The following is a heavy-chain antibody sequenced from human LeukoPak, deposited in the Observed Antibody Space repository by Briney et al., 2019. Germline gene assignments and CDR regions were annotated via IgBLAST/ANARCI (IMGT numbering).Heavy chain of an antibody. Sequence: PGESLKISCKDPGYSFTSYWIGWARQMPGKGLEWMGIIYPGDSDTRYSPSFQGQVTISADKSIYTAYLQWSSLKASDTAMYYCTIHSGNSGQAYWGQGTLVTVSS. J-gene: IGHJ4*02. CDR3: TIHSGNSGQAY. D-gene: IGHD4-23*01. CDR2: IYPGDSDT. V-gene: IGHV5-51*03. CDR1: GYSFTSYW.